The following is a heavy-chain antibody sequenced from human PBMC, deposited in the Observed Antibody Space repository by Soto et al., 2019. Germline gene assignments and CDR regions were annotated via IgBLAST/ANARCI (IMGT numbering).Heavy chain of an antibody. V-gene: IGHV1-69*01. D-gene: IGHD2-15*01. CDR3: ARSRREVVVAASGRGAFDI. CDR1: GGTFSSYA. CDR2: IIPIFGTA. Sequence: QVQLVQSGAEVKKPGSSVNVSCKASGGTFSSYAISWVRQAPGQGLEWMGGIIPIFGTANYAQKFQGRVTITADESTSTAYMELSSLRSEDTAVYYCARSRREVVVAASGRGAFDIWGQGTMVTVSS. J-gene: IGHJ3*02.